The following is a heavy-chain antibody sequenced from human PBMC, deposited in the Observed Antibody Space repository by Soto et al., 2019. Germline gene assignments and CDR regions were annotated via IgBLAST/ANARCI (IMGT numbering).Heavy chain of an antibody. J-gene: IGHJ6*02. Sequence: PGGSLRLSCVASGFTFRTYTMNWVRQAPGKGLEWVSGIRGFSPYTFYAESVKGRFTISRDNAKNSLYLQMNSLGVEDTAVYYCARDRGYDAHDYYYKAMDAWGQGTTVTVSS. D-gene: IGHD2-15*01. V-gene: IGHV3-21*01. CDR1: GFTFRTYT. CDR2: IRGFSPYT. CDR3: ARDRGYDAHDYYYKAMDA.